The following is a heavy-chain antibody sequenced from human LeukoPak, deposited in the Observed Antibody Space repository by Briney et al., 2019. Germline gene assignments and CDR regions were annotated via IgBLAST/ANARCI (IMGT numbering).Heavy chain of an antibody. CDR1: GFSFANSA. CDR3: AAGYIGGAMVTNAFDI. V-gene: IGHV1-58*01. Sequence: GASVKVSCKASGFSFANSAVQWVRQARGQRLEWIGWIVVGSGNTIYVQKFQERVTISRDMSTSTAYMELSSLRSEDTAVYYCAAGYIGGAMVTNAFDIWGQGTMVTVSS. CDR2: IVVGSGNT. J-gene: IGHJ3*02. D-gene: IGHD5-18*01.